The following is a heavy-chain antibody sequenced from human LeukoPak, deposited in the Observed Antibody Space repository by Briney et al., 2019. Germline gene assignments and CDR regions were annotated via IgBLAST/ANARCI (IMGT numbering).Heavy chain of an antibody. CDR2: ISGSGSST. CDR1: GFTFSSYA. J-gene: IGHJ6*02. CDR3: AKHRGYSYGNYYDMHV. V-gene: IGHV3-23*01. Sequence: GGSLRLSCAASGFTFSSYAMSWARQAPGKGLEWVSGISGSGSSTYYADSVKGRFTISRDNSKNTLYLQMNSLRAEDTAVYYCAKHRGYSYGNYYDMHVWGQGTTVSVSS. D-gene: IGHD5-18*01.